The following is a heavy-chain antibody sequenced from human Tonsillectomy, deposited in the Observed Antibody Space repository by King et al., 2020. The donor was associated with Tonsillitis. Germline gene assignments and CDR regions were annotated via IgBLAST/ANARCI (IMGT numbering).Heavy chain of an antibody. CDR3: ARDSMITFGGVDH. J-gene: IGHJ4*02. CDR2: IKQDVGEK. CDR1: GFTFSNYW. V-gene: IGHV3-7*01. Sequence: VQLVESGGGLVQPGGSLRLSCVASGFTFSNYWMSWVRQAPGKGLEWVANIKQDVGEKYYVDSVKGRFTISRDNAKNSLYLQMNGLRAEDTALYYCARDSMITFGGVDHWGQGTLVTVSS. D-gene: IGHD3-16*01.